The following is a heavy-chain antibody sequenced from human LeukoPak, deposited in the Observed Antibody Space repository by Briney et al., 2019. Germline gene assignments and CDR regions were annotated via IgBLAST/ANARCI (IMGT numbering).Heavy chain of an antibody. CDR3: AAGYNSGLAY. Sequence: GGSLRLSCAASGFTFSSYSMNWVRQAPGKGLEWVSSISSSSSYIYYADSVKGRFTISRDNAKNSLYLQMNSLRAEDTDVYYCAAGYNSGLAYWGQGTLVTVSS. CDR1: GFTFSSYS. V-gene: IGHV3-21*01. J-gene: IGHJ4*02. CDR2: ISSSSSYI. D-gene: IGHD5-24*01.